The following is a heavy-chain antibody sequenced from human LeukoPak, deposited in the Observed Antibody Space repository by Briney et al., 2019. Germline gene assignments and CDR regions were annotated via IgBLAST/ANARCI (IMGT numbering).Heavy chain of an antibody. Sequence: GASVKVSCKVSGYTLTELSMHWGRQAPGKGLEWMGGFDPEDGETIYAQKFQCRVTMTEDTSTDTAYMELSSLRSEDTAVYYCGGGYYYDSSGYRLIDYWGQGTLVTVSS. D-gene: IGHD3-22*01. CDR2: FDPEDGET. J-gene: IGHJ4*02. V-gene: IGHV1-24*01. CDR1: GYTLTELS. CDR3: GGGYYYDSSGYRLIDY.